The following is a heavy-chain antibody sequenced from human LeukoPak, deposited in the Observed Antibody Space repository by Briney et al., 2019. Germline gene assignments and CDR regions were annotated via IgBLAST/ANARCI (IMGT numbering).Heavy chain of an antibody. Sequence: GGSLRLSCAASGFTFSSYWMTWARQAPGKGLEWVANIKEDGSEKLYVDSVKGRFTISRDNAKNSVYLQMDSLRADDTAVYYCARVRLRGNWFDPWGQGTLVTVSS. V-gene: IGHV3-7*03. CDR1: GFTFSSYW. CDR2: IKEDGSEK. J-gene: IGHJ5*02. D-gene: IGHD5-12*01. CDR3: ARVRLRGNWFDP.